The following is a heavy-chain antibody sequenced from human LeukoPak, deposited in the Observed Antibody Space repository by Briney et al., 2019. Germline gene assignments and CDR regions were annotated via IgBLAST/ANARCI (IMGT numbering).Heavy chain of an antibody. J-gene: IGHJ6*02. CDR1: GGSISSGGYY. CDR3: ARAGYCSGGRCYSDYYYGMDV. Sequence: SETLSLTCTVSGGSISSGGYYWGWIRQPPGKGLEWIGSIYYSGSTYYNPSLKSRVTIPVDTSKNQFSLKLSSVTAADTAVYYCARAGYCSGGRCYSDYYYGMDVWGQGTTVTVSS. V-gene: IGHV4-39*01. CDR2: IYYSGST. D-gene: IGHD2-15*01.